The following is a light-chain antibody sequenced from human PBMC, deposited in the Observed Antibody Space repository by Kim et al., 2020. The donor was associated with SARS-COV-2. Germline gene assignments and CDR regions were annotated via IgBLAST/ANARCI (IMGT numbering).Light chain of an antibody. CDR1: SNNVGNQG. CDR2: RDN. CDR3: SAWDSSVSAWV. Sequence: LTQPPSVSKGLRQTATLTCTGNSNNVGNQGAAWLQQHQGHPPKLLSYRDNNRPSGISERLSASRSGNTASLTITGLQPEDEADYYCSAWDSSVSAWVFGGGTQLTVL. V-gene: IGLV10-54*01. J-gene: IGLJ3*02.